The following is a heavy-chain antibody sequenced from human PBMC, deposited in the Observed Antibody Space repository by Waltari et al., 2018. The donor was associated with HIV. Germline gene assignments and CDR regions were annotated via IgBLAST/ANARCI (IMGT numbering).Heavy chain of an antibody. J-gene: IGHJ6*02. Sequence: EVQLVESGGGLVQPGGSLRLSCAASGFTFSSYWMHWVRQAPGMGLVSRIKRDGSNTSYADAVKGRVTISRDNAKNTLQLQMNSLRAEDTAVYYCARQRATYYYDSSGYPYYYYYGMDVWGQGTTVTVSS. V-gene: IGHV3-74*01. D-gene: IGHD3-22*01. CDR1: GFTFSSYW. CDR2: IKRDGSNT. CDR3: ARQRATYYYDSSGYPYYYYYGMDV.